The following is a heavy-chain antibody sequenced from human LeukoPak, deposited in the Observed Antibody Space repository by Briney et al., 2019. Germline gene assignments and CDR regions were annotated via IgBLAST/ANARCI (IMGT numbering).Heavy chain of an antibody. CDR3: ARKGSLAYYYDSSGYPRGAFDI. CDR1: GDSISSSTYY. CDR2: IYYSGST. J-gene: IGHJ3*02. V-gene: IGHV4-39*07. D-gene: IGHD3-22*01. Sequence: SETLSLTCTVSGDSISSSTYYWGWIRQPPGQGLEWIGSIYYSGSTYYNPSLKSRVTISVDTSKNQFSLKLSSVTAADTAVYYCARKGSLAYYYDSSGYPRGAFDIWGQGTMVTVSS.